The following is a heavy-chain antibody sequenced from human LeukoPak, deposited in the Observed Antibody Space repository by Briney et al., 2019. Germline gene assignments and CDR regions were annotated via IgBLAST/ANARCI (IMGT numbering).Heavy chain of an antibody. V-gene: IGHV5-51*01. Sequence: GESLKISCKGSGYSFTSYWIGWVRQMPGKGLEWMGIIYPGDSDTRYSPSFQGQVTISADKSISTAYLQWSSLKASDTAMYYCARQRSSWEEGPYYYMDVWGKGTTVIVSS. J-gene: IGHJ6*03. CDR1: GYSFTSYW. CDR2: IYPGDSDT. D-gene: IGHD6-13*01. CDR3: ARQRSSWEEGPYYYMDV.